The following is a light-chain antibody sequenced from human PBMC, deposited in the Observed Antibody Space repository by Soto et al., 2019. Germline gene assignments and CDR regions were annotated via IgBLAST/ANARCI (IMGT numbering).Light chain of an antibody. CDR2: KAS. CDR3: QQYNSYSRT. J-gene: IGKJ2*01. Sequence: DIHMTQSPSTLSASVGDRVTITCRASQSISSWLAWYQQKPGKAPKVLIYKASGLQSGFPSRFSGSGSGTEFTLTISSLQPDDFATYYCQQYNSYSRTFGQGTKLEIK. CDR1: QSISSW. V-gene: IGKV1-5*03.